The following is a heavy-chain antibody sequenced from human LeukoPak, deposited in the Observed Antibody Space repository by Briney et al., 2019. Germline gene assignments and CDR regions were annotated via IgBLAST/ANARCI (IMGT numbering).Heavy chain of an antibody. D-gene: IGHD1-26*01. J-gene: IGHJ4*02. V-gene: IGHV5-51*01. Sequence: GESLKISCKGSGYSFTSYWIGWVRQMPGKGLEWMGIIYPGDSDTRYSPSFQGQVTISADKSISTAYLQWSSLKASDTAMYYCARASSGSYYVWPYYFDYWGQGTLVTVSS. CDR2: IYPGDSDT. CDR3: ARASSGSYYVWPYYFDY. CDR1: GYSFTSYW.